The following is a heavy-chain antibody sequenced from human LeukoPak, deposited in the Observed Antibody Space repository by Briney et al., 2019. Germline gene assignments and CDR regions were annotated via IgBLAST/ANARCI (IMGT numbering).Heavy chain of an antibody. J-gene: IGHJ4*02. CDR3: ARSDFWSGFDY. V-gene: IGHV4-59*11. D-gene: IGHD3-3*01. Sequence: SETLSLTCTVSGGSINARYWSWIRQPPGKELEWIGYIFYSGTTYYNPSLKSRVTISVDVSRNQFSLRVTSVTPADTAVYYCARSDFWSGFDYWGQGTLVTVSS. CDR1: GGSINARY. CDR2: IFYSGTT.